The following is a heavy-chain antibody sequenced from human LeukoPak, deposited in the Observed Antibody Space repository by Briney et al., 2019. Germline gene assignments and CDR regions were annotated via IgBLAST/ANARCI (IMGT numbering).Heavy chain of an antibody. Sequence: GGSLRPSCAASGFTFSSHSMNWVRQAPGKGMEWVSSISSSSSYIYYADSVKGRFTISRDNAKNSLYLQMNSLRAEDTAVYYCARDSGSYGRYGGYWGQGTLVTVSS. J-gene: IGHJ4*02. CDR2: ISSSSSYI. CDR3: ARDSGSYGRYGGY. CDR1: GFTFSSHS. V-gene: IGHV3-21*01. D-gene: IGHD5-18*01.